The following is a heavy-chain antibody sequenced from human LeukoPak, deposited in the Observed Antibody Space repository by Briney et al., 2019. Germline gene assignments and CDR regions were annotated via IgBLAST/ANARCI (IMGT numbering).Heavy chain of an antibody. V-gene: IGHV3-7*01. D-gene: IGHD6-13*01. CDR2: INQNGGEK. Sequence: GGSLRLSCAVSEFTFSDYWMNWVRQAPGKGLEWVASINQNGGEKSYVDSVKGRFTISRDNPKNSLYLQMSSLRAEDTAVYYCARDGTAAGLYFDLWGQGTLVTVSS. CDR1: EFTFSDYW. CDR3: ARDGTAAGLYFDL. J-gene: IGHJ4*01.